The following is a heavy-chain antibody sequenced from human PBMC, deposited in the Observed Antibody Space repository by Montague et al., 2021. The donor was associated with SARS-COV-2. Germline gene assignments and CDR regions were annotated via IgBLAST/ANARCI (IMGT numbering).Heavy chain of an antibody. CDR3: ARARRAYGSGTYNRYYNYGMDV. V-gene: IGHV3-30-3*01. D-gene: IGHD3-10*01. Sequence: SLRLSCAASGFTFSSYAMHWVRQAPGKGLEWVALTSNDGTNKYHAGSVKGRFTISRDNPNNTVYLEVDSLRAEDTAVYYCARARRAYGSGTYNRYYNYGMDVWGQGTTVTVS. CDR2: TSNDGTNK. CDR1: GFTFSSYA. J-gene: IGHJ6*02.